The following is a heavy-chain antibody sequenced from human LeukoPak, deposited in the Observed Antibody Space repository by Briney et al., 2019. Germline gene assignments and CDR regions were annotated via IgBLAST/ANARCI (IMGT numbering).Heavy chain of an antibody. CDR3: VASRWSGALDF. CDR2: SDRDGVVR. D-gene: IGHD3-3*01. CDR1: SIRFADHW. V-gene: IGHV3-74*01. J-gene: IGHJ4*02. Sequence: GGSLRLSCVGSSIRFADHWMLWGRQVPGQPPALVALSDRDGVVREYADSVKSRFTIPRDNARNTIHLEMNRLKVEDTAIYYCVASRWSGALDFWGQGSLVTVSS.